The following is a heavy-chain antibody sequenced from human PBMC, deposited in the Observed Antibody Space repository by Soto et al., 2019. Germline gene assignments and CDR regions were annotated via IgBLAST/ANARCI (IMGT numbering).Heavy chain of an antibody. J-gene: IGHJ4*02. V-gene: IGHV3-23*01. CDR2: ISGSGGST. CDR1: GFTFSNYA. D-gene: IGHD2-15*01. Sequence: GGSLRLSCAASGFTFSNYAMSWVRQAPGKGLEWVSTISGSGGSTYYADSVKGRFTISRDNSKNTLCLQMNTLRAEDTAIYYCARANRYCSCSNWYTFDYWGKGTLVTVSS. CDR3: ARANRYCSCSNWYTFDY.